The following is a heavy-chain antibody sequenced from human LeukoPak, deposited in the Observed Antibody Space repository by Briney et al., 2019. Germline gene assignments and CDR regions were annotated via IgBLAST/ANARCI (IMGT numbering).Heavy chain of an antibody. CDR2: ISGSGGST. D-gene: IGHD3-22*01. Sequence: GGSLRLSCAASGFTFSSYAMSWVRQAPGKGLEWVSAISGSGGSTYYADSVKGRFTISRDNSKNTLYLQMNSLRAEDTAVYYCAKPYYYDSGGYYEYYFDYWGQGTLVTVSS. V-gene: IGHV3-23*01. J-gene: IGHJ4*02. CDR1: GFTFSSYA. CDR3: AKPYYYDSGGYYEYYFDY.